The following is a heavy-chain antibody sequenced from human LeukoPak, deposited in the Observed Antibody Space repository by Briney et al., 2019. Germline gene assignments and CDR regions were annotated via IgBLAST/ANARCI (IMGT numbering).Heavy chain of an antibody. Sequence: ASVTVSCTVSGYTLTELSMHWVRQAPGKGLEWMGGFDPEDGETIYAQKFQGRVTMTEDTSTDTAYMELSSLRSEDTAVYYCATVKAIFGVVTGWFDPWGQGTLVTVSS. CDR2: FDPEDGET. CDR1: GYTLTELS. V-gene: IGHV1-24*01. J-gene: IGHJ5*02. D-gene: IGHD3-3*01. CDR3: ATVKAIFGVVTGWFDP.